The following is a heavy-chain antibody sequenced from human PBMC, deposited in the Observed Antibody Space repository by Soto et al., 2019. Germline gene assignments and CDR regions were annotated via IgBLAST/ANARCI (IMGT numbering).Heavy chain of an antibody. CDR1: GGSFSGYY. D-gene: IGHD2-8*01. J-gene: IGHJ4*02. Sequence: SETLSLTCAVYGGSFSGYYWSWIRQPPGKGLEWIGEINHSGSTNYNPSLKSRVTISVDTSKNQFSLKLSSVTAADTAVYYCASRGLCTNGVCHRMPLDHWGQGTLVTVSS. CDR3: ASRGLCTNGVCHRMPLDH. CDR2: INHSGST. V-gene: IGHV4-34*01.